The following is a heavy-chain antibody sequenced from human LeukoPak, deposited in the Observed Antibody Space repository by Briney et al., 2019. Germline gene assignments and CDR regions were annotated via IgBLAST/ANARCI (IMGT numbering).Heavy chain of an antibody. CDR2: INHSGST. V-gene: IGHV4-34*01. D-gene: IGHD2-21*02. CDR1: GGSFSGYY. J-gene: IGHJ6*02. Sequence: SETLSLTCAVYGGSFSGYYWSWIRQPPGKGLEWNGEINHSGSTNYNPSLKSRVTISVDTSKNQFSLKLNSVTAADTAVYHCARGRVVVVTATRYYYGMDVWGQGTTVTVSS. CDR3: ARGRVVVVTATRYYYGMDV.